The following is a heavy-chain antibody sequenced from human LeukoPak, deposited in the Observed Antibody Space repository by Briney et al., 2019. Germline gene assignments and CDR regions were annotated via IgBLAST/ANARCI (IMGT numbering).Heavy chain of an antibody. Sequence: GASVKVSCXVSGYTLTELSMHWVRQAPGKGLEWMGGFDPEDGETIYAQKFQGRVTMTEDTSTDTAYMELSSLRSEDTAVYYCATDMITFGGVNDYWGQGTLVTISS. CDR2: FDPEDGET. CDR3: ATDMITFGGVNDY. CDR1: GYTLTELS. D-gene: IGHD3-16*01. V-gene: IGHV1-24*01. J-gene: IGHJ4*02.